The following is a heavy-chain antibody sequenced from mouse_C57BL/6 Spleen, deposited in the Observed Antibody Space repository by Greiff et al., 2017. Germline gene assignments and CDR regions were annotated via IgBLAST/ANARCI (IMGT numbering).Heavy chain of an antibody. CDR1: GFTFSDYG. CDR3: ATYYSNYQPAWFAY. D-gene: IGHD2-5*01. V-gene: IGHV5-17*01. J-gene: IGHJ3*01. CDR2: ISSGSSTI. Sequence: EVKLMESGGGLVKPGGSLKLSCAASGFTFSDYGMHWVRQAPEKGLEWVAYISSGSSTIYYADTVKGRFTISRDNAKNSLFLQMTSLRSEDTAMYYCATYYSNYQPAWFAYWGQGTLVTVSA.